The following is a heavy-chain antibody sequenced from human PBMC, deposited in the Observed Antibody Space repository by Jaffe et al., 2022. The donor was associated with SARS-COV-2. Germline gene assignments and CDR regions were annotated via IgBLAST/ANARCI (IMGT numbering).Heavy chain of an antibody. CDR1: GFTFSSYG. D-gene: IGHD2-2*01. J-gene: IGHJ4*02. V-gene: IGHV3-33*01. CDR2: IWYDGSNK. Sequence: QVQLVESGGGVVQPGRSLRLSCAASGFTFSSYGMHWVRQAPGKGLEWVAVIWYDGSNKYYADSVKGRFTISRDNSKNTLYLQMNSLRAEDTAVYYCARDQAMGVVPAAGDYWGQGTLVTVSS. CDR3: ARDQAMGVVPAAGDY.